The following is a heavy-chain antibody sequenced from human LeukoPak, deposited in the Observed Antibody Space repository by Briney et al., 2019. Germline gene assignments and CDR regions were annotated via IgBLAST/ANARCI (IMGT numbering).Heavy chain of an antibody. CDR2: IYSGGST. CDR1: GFTFSSYG. J-gene: IGHJ4*02. D-gene: IGHD1-26*01. Sequence: GRSLRLSCAASGFTFSSYGMHWVRQAPGKGLEWVSVIYSGGSTYYADSVKGRFTISRDNSKNTLYLQMNSLRAEDTAVYYCARAKEWELGLDYWGQGTLVTVSS. CDR3: ARAKEWELGLDY. V-gene: IGHV3-53*01.